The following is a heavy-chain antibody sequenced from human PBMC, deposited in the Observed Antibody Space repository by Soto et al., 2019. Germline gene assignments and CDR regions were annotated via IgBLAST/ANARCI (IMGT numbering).Heavy chain of an antibody. J-gene: IGHJ6*02. CDR3: ARDDHPPLRSPGPHYYYYGMDV. Sequence: GPSVKVSCKASGYTSTSYGISWVRQAPGQGLEWMGWISAYNGNTNYAQKLQGRVTMTTDTSTSTAYMELRSLRSDDTAVYYCARDDHPPLRSPGPHYYYYGMDVWGQGTTVTVSS. D-gene: IGHD2-15*01. CDR2: ISAYNGNT. CDR1: GYTSTSYG. V-gene: IGHV1-18*04.